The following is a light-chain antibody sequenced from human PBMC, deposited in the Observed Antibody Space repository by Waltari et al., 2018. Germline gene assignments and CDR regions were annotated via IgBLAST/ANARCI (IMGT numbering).Light chain of an antibody. CDR1: QYISTY. V-gene: IGKV1-39*01. J-gene: IGKJ1*01. CDR3: QQSYETPRT. CDR2: AAS. Sequence: DFQMTQSPSSLSASVGDRVTITCRASQYISTYLNWYQQKPGKGPKLLIYAASTLQSGFPSRFSGSGSVTDFTFTISSLQLEDFATYYCQQSYETPRTFGQGTKVEVK.